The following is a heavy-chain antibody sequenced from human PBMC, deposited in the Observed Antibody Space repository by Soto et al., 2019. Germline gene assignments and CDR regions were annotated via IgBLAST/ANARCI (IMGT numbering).Heavy chain of an antibody. J-gene: IGHJ4*02. V-gene: IGHV1-46*01. Sequence: ASVKVSCKASGYTLIMYYIHWMRQAPGQGLEWMGLINPSGGSTTYAQKFQGRVTMTRDTSTSTVYMDLSSLKSEDTAVYYCARSPYSSGYYYAIDYWGQGTKVT. CDR3: ARSPYSSGYYYAIDY. D-gene: IGHD3-22*01. CDR1: GYTLIMYY. CDR2: INPSGGST.